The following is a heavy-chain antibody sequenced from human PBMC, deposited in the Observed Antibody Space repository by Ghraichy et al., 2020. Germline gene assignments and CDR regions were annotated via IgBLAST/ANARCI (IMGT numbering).Heavy chain of an antibody. D-gene: IGHD5-18*01. CDR2: IYYSGTT. J-gene: IGHJ4*02. V-gene: IGHV4-30-4*01. Sequence: SQTLSLTCSVSDGSINSGDSYWSWIRQPPGKGLEWVGYIYYSGTTYYNPSLKSRVTISADTSKSQFALKLSSVTAADTAVYYCARGRRYNYGAYYFDYWGQGTLVTVSS. CDR3: ARGRRYNYGAYYFDY. CDR1: DGSINSGDSY.